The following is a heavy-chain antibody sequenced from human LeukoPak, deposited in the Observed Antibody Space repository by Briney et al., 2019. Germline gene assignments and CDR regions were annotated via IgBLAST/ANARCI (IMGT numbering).Heavy chain of an antibody. CDR2: INPNSGGT. J-gene: IGHJ4*02. CDR1: GYTFTGYY. CDR3: ARHMFGDGYNPDY. Sequence: ASVKVSCKASGYTFTGYYMHWVRQAPGQGLEWMGRINPNSGGTNYAQKFQGRVTMTRDTSISTAYMELSRLRSEDTAVYYCARHMFGDGYNPDYWGQGTLVTVSS. D-gene: IGHD5-24*01. V-gene: IGHV1-2*06.